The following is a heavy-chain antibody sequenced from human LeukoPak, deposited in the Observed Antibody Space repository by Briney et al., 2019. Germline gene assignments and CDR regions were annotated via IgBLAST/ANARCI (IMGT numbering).Heavy chain of an antibody. D-gene: IGHD3-10*01. CDR3: ARDTLESYGSGSYRWFDP. J-gene: IGHJ5*02. Sequence: SKTLSLTCTISGASISSSSWSWIRQPPGKGLEWIGYLYCSGSTNYNPSLKSRVTISVDTSKNQFSLKLSSVTAADTAVYYCARDTLESYGSGSYRWFDPWGQGTLVTVSS. CDR2: LYCSGST. V-gene: IGHV4-59*01. CDR1: GASISSSS.